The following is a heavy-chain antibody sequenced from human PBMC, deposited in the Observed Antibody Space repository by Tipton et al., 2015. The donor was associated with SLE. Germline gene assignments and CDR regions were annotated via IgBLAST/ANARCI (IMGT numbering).Heavy chain of an antibody. CDR3: TKGSSNWNYPTDFDY. CDR1: GFSFDDYA. Sequence: SLRLSCAASGFSFDDYAMHWVRQAPGKGLEWVSGISWNSGTIAYADSVKGRFTISRDNAKNSLYLQMNSLRAEDMALYYCTKGSSNWNYPTDFDYWGQGTLVIVSA. J-gene: IGHJ4*02. V-gene: IGHV3-9*03. D-gene: IGHD1-7*01. CDR2: ISWNSGTI.